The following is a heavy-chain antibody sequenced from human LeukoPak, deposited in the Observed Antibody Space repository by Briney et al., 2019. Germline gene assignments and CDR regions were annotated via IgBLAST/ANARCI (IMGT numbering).Heavy chain of an antibody. J-gene: IGHJ5*02. CDR3: AKGAVIRGSESSNWFDP. D-gene: IGHD3-10*01. Sequence: ASVKVSCKASGYTFTAYYIHWIRQAPGQGHEWMGWLHPNSGGTRYAQKFQGRVTVTRDTSFSTAYMELSGLRSDDTAVYYCAKGAVIRGSESSNWFDPWGQGTLVTVSS. V-gene: IGHV1-2*02. CDR1: GYTFTAYY. CDR2: LHPNSGGT.